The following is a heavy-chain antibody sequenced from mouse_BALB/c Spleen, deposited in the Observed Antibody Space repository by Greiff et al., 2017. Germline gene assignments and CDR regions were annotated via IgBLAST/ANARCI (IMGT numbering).Heavy chain of an antibody. Sequence: QVQLQQSGAELVRPGTSVKMSCTAAGYTFTNYWIGWVKQRPGHGLEWIGDIYPGGGYTNYNEKFKGKATLTVDKSSSTAYMQLSSLTSEDSAVFYCARCYRYDEAMDYWGQGTSVTVSS. V-gene: IGHV1-63*02. CDR1: GYTFTNYW. CDR3: ARCYRYDEAMDY. CDR2: IYPGGGYT. J-gene: IGHJ4*01. D-gene: IGHD2-14*01.